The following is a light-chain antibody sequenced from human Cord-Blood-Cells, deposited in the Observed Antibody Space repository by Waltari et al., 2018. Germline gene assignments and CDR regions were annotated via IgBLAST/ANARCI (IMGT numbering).Light chain of an antibody. CDR2: SNN. CDR3: AAWDDSLNGWV. J-gene: IGLJ3*02. CDR1: SSNIGSNT. Sequence: QSVLTQPPSASATPGQRVTISCSGSSSNIGSNTVNLYQQLPGTAPKLLIYSNNQRPSGVPDRFSGSKSGTSASLAISGLQSEDEADYYCAAWDDSLNGWVFGGGTKLTVL. V-gene: IGLV1-44*01.